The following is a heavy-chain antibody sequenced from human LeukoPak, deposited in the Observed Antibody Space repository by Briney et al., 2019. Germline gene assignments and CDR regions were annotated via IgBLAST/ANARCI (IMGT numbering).Heavy chain of an antibody. D-gene: IGHD3-10*01. J-gene: IGHJ6*03. CDR1: GYTFTSYD. V-gene: IGHV1-8*03. Sequence: ASVKVSCKASGYTFTSYDINWVRQATGQGLEWMGWMNPNSGNTGYAQKFQGRVTTTRNTSISTAYMELSSLRSEDTAVYYCARGGDYYGSGSPMARFYYYYYYMDVWGKGTTVTVSS. CDR3: ARGGDYYGSGSPMARFYYYYYYMDV. CDR2: MNPNSGNT.